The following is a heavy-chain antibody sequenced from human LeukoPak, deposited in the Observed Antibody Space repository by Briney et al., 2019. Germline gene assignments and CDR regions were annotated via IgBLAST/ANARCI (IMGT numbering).Heavy chain of an antibody. Sequence: SETLSLTCAVYGGSFSGYYWSWIRQPPGKGLEWIGEINHSGSTNYNPFLKSRVTISVDTSKNQFSLKLSSVTAADTAVYYCARAPHQEWFTDKWFDPWGQGTLVTVSS. D-gene: IGHD3-3*01. CDR3: ARAPHQEWFTDKWFDP. V-gene: IGHV4-34*01. J-gene: IGHJ5*02. CDR1: GGSFSGYY. CDR2: INHSGST.